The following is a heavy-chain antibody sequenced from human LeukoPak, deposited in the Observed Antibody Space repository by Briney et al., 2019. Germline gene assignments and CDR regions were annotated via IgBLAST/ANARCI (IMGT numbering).Heavy chain of an antibody. V-gene: IGHV3-21*01. CDR1: GFTFSSYS. D-gene: IGHD6-19*01. CDR3: ARDKEQWLVTYGMDV. Sequence: GRSLRLSCAASGFTFSSYSMNWVRQAPGKGLEWVSSISSSSSYIYYADSVKGRFTISRDNAKNSLYLQMNSLRAEDTAVYYCARDKEQWLVTYGMDVWGQGTTVTVSS. J-gene: IGHJ6*02. CDR2: ISSSSSYI.